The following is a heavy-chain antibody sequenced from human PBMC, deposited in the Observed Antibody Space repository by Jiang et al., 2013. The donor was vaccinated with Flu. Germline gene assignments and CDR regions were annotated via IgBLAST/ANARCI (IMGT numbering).Heavy chain of an antibody. CDR3: ARTVGSTAGNWFDP. V-gene: IGHV1-69*04. D-gene: IGHD1-26*01. Sequence: GAEVKKPGSSVKVSCKASGGTFSSYAISWVRQAPGQGLEWMGRIIPVVDLANYAQIFQGRVTITADKSTNTVYMELSGLRSEDTAVYYCARTVGSTAGNWFDPWGQGTLVTVSS. CDR1: GGTFSSYA. J-gene: IGHJ5*02. CDR2: IIPVVDLA.